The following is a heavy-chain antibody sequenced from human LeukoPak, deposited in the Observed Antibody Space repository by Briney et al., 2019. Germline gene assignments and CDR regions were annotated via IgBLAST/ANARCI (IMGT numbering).Heavy chain of an antibody. CDR2: MNPNGGNT. CDR3: ARALSWTTDSYYYMDV. V-gene: IGHV1-8*01. J-gene: IGHJ6*03. CDR1: GYTFTSYD. D-gene: IGHD3/OR15-3a*01. Sequence: ASVKVSCKASGYTFTSYDINWVRQATGQGLEWMGWMNPNGGNTGFAQKFQGRVTMTKNTSITTAYMELSSLRSEDTALYYCARALSWTTDSYYYMDVWGKGTTVTVSS.